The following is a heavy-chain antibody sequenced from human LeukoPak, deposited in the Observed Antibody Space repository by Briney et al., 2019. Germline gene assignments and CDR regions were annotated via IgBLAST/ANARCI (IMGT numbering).Heavy chain of an antibody. Sequence: KASETLSLTCTVSGGSISSANYYWNWIRQPPGKGLEWIGYISYSGSTHYNPFLKSRATISADTSKNQFSLKLTSMTAADTAVYHCARGGEGYNYVYWGQGTLVTVSS. J-gene: IGHJ4*02. V-gene: IGHV4-30-4*01. CDR3: ARGGEGYNYVY. CDR1: GGSISSANYY. D-gene: IGHD5-24*01. CDR2: ISYSGST.